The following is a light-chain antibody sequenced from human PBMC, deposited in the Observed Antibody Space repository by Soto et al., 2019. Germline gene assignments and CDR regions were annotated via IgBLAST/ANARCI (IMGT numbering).Light chain of an antibody. CDR2: GNS. CDR1: SSNIGASYD. J-gene: IGLJ3*02. V-gene: IGLV1-40*01. CDR3: QSYDSSLSGSV. Sequence: QSVLTQPPSVSGAPGQRVTISCTGSSSNIGASYDVHWYQHLPGTAPKLLIYGNSNRPSGVPDRFSGSKSGTSASLAITGLQAEDDADYYCQSYDSSLSGSVFGGGTKVTVL.